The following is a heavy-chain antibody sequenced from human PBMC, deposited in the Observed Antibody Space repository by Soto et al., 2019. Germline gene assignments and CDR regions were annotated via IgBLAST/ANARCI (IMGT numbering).Heavy chain of an antibody. CDR1: GFTVSSNY. CDR2: IYSAGST. CDR3: ARDTRYCSSASCPYYYMDV. D-gene: IGHD2-2*01. V-gene: IGHV3-66*01. J-gene: IGHJ6*03. Sequence: EVQLVESGGGLVQPGGSLRLSCAASGFTVSSNYMNWVRQAPGKGLEWASVIYSAGSTYYADSVQGRFTISRDNSKNTLNLQMNSLRAEDTAVYYCARDTRYCSSASCPYYYMDVWGKGTTVTVSS.